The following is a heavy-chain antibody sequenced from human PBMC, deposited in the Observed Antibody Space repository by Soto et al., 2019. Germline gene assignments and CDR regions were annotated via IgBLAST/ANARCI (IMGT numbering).Heavy chain of an antibody. J-gene: IGHJ5*02. D-gene: IGHD7-27*01. CDR1: GFTFSSYG. Sequence: GSLRLSCAASGFTFSSYGMHWVRQAPGKGLEWVAVIWYDGSNKYYADSVKGRFTISRDNSKNTLYLQMNSLRAEDTAVYYCAREGFGPRKTHDYQNWGWFDPLGQGTLVTVS. V-gene: IGHV3-33*01. CDR3: AREGFGPRKTHDYQNWGWFDP. CDR2: IWYDGSNK.